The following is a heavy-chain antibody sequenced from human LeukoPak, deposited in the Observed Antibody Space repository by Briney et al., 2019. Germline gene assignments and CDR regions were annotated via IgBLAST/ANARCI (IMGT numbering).Heavy chain of an antibody. D-gene: IGHD3-22*01. J-gene: IGHJ3*02. CDR2: ISTYNANT. V-gene: IGHV1-18*01. CDR1: GYSFSSFA. Sequence: ASVKVSCKASGYSFSSFAINWVRQAPGQGLEWMGWISTYNANTHYAQKLQDRVTMTTDTSTSTAYMELRSLRSDDTAVYYCARGHNYDRTDAFDIWGQGTMVTVSS. CDR3: ARGHNYDRTDAFDI.